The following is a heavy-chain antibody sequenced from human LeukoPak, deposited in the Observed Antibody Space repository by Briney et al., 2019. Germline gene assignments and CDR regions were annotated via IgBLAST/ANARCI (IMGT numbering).Heavy chain of an antibody. CDR2: IYYSGST. Sequence: SETLSLTCAVYGGSFSGYYWSWIRQPPGKGLEWIGYIYYSGSTNYNPSLKSRVTISVDTSKNQFSLKLSSVTAADTAVYYCARVGNTQVFDYWGQGTLVTVSS. CDR3: ARVGNTQVFDY. J-gene: IGHJ4*02. V-gene: IGHV4-59*01. D-gene: IGHD1-26*01. CDR1: GGSFSGYY.